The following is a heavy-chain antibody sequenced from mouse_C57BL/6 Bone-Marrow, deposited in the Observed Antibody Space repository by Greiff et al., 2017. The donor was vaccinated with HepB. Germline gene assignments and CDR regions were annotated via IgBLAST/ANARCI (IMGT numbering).Heavy chain of an antibody. Sequence: EVQVVESGGDLVKPGGSLKLSCAASGFTFSSYGMSWVRQTPDKRLEWVATISSGGSYTYYPDSVKGRFTISRDNAKNTLYLQMSSLKSEDTAMYYCARRGIYYYGSRGYFDVWGTGTTVTVSS. CDR3: ARRGIYYYGSRGYFDV. CDR1: GFTFSSYG. CDR2: ISSGGSYT. V-gene: IGHV5-6*01. J-gene: IGHJ1*03. D-gene: IGHD1-1*01.